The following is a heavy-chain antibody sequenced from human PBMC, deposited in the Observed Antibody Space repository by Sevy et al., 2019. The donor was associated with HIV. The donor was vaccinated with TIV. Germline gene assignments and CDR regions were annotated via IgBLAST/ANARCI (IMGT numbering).Heavy chain of an antibody. CDR3: ARDRDHYGY. V-gene: IGHV3-7*01. CDR1: GFTFISYW. CDR2: IKQDGSEK. J-gene: IGHJ4*02. D-gene: IGHD4-17*01. Sequence: GSLRLSCVASGFTFISYWMTWVRQAPGKGLEWVANIKQDGSEKYYVDSVKGRFTISRDSAKNSLYLQMNSLRVEDTAVYYCARDRDHYGYWGQGTLVTVSS.